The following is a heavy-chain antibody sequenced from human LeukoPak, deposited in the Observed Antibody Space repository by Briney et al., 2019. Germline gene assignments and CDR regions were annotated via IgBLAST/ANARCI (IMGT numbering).Heavy chain of an antibody. CDR1: GVSISTTTW. V-gene: IGHV4-4*02. Sequence: PSESLSLTCAVSGVSISTTTWWSWVRQSPGKGLEWIGEIYHSGDTNYNPSLKSRVTISVDTSKNQFSLKLSSVTAADTAVYYCARGTFFNNNDYNTVHDYWGRGTLVTVSS. J-gene: IGHJ4*02. CDR3: ARGTFFNNNDYNTVHDY. D-gene: IGHD5-24*01. CDR2: IYHSGDT.